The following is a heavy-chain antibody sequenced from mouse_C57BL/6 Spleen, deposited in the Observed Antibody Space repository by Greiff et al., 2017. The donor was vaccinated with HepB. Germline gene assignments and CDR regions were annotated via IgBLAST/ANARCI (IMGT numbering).Heavy chain of an antibody. CDR2: IYPRSGNT. J-gene: IGHJ2*01. Sequence: VQLQQSGAELARPGASVKLSCKASGYTFTSYGISWVKQRTGQGLEWIGEIYPRSGNTYYNEKFKGKATLTADKSSSTAYMELRSLTSEDSAVYFCARREGMVTTNYFDYWGQGTTLTVSS. CDR3: ARREGMVTTNYFDY. D-gene: IGHD2-2*01. CDR1: GYTFTSYG. V-gene: IGHV1-81*01.